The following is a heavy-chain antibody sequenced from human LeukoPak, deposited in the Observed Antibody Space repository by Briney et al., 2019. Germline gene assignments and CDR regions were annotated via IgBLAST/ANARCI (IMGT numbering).Heavy chain of an antibody. V-gene: IGHV5-51*01. CDR3: ARLAFCTNAVCFSNYYYSMDV. Sequence: GESLKISCKGSGYSFTSYWIGWVRQMPGKGLEWMGIIYPDDSDTKYSPSFQGQVTISADKSISTAYLQWSSLEASDTAMYYCARLAFCTNAVCFSNYYYSMDVWGRGTTVTVPS. CDR1: GYSFTSYW. D-gene: IGHD2-8*01. CDR2: IYPDDSDT. J-gene: IGHJ6*03.